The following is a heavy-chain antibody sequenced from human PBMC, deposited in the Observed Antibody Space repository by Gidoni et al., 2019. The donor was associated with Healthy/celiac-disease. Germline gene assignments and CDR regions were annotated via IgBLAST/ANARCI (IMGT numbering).Heavy chain of an antibody. V-gene: IGHV3-30-3*01. Sequence: QVQLVESGGGVVQPGGSLRLSCAASGFTFSSYTMHWVRQAPGQGLAWVAVISYDRINRYYADSVKGRFTISRDNSKNTLYLQMNTLRSEDTAVYYCAREPVVPAAPRADYFYFYGMDVWGQGTTVTVSS. D-gene: IGHD2-2*01. J-gene: IGHJ6*02. CDR2: ISYDRINR. CDR3: AREPVVPAAPRADYFYFYGMDV. CDR1: GFTFSSYT.